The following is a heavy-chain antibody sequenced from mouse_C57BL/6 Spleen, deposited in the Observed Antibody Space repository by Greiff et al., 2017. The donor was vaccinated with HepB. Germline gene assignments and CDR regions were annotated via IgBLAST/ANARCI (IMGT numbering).Heavy chain of an antibody. CDR2: INPSSGYT. CDR3: ARSDPLLLRPYAGRIDY. J-gene: IGHJ2*01. Sequence: LVESGAELAKPGASVKLSCKASGYTFTSYWMHWVKQRPGQGLEWIGYINPSSGYTKYNQKFKDKATLTADKSSSTAYMQLSSLTYEDSAVYYCARSDPLLLRPYAGRIDYWGQGTTLTVSS. CDR1: GYTFTSYW. D-gene: IGHD1-1*01. V-gene: IGHV1-7*01.